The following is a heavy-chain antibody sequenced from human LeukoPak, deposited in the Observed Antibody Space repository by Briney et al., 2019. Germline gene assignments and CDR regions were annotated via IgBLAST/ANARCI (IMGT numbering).Heavy chain of an antibody. CDR3: ARVGPQDYYYMDV. Sequence: GGSLRLSCAASGFTFGSYAMSWVRQAPGKGLEWVSAISGSGGSTYYADSVKGRFTISRDNSKNTLYLQMNSLRAEDTAVYYCARVGPQDYYYMDVWGKGTTVTVSS. D-gene: IGHD2-15*01. CDR2: ISGSGGST. CDR1: GFTFGSYA. V-gene: IGHV3-23*01. J-gene: IGHJ6*03.